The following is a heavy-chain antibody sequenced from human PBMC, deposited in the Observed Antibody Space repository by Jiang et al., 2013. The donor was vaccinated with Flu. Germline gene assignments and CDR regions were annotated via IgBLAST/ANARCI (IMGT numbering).Heavy chain of an antibody. CDR1: GDSTSGGNSY. CDR2: IYHTGST. Sequence: GSGLVKPSQTLSLTCSVSGDSTSGGNSYWSWIRQPPGKGLEWIGYIYHTGSTYYNPSLKSRVTISVDPSKNQFSLRLTSVTAADTAVYYCARANPGIFDYWGQGILVSVSS. D-gene: IGHD6-13*01. J-gene: IGHJ4*02. V-gene: IGHV4-30-4*01. CDR3: ARANPGIFDY.